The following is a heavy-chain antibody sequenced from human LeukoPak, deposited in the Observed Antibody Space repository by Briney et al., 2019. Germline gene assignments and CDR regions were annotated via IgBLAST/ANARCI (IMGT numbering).Heavy chain of an antibody. Sequence: GGSLRLSCAAPGFTFSSYSMNWVRQAPGKGLEWVSAISGSGGSTYYADSVKGRFTISRDNSKNTLYLQMNSLRAEDTAVYYCAKDPSWGGYDPFDYWGQGTLVTVSS. CDR2: ISGSGGST. J-gene: IGHJ4*02. CDR3: AKDPSWGGYDPFDY. D-gene: IGHD5-12*01. CDR1: GFTFSSYS. V-gene: IGHV3-23*01.